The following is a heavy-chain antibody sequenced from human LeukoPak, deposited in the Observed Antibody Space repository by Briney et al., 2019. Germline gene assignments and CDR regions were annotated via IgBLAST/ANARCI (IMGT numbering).Heavy chain of an antibody. D-gene: IGHD6-19*01. CDR2: IIPIFGTA. CDR3: ARDLREQWLVLHY. Sequence: ASVKVSCKASGGTFSSYAISWVRQAPGQGLEWMGGIIPIFGTANYAQKFQGRVTITADESTSTAYMELSSLRSEDTAVYYCARDLREQWLVLHYWGQGTLVTVFS. J-gene: IGHJ4*02. CDR1: GGTFSSYA. V-gene: IGHV1-69*13.